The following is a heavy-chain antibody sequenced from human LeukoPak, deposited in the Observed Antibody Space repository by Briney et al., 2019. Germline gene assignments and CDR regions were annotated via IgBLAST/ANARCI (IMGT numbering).Heavy chain of an antibody. CDR3: ARGWEYSSSSDY. Sequence: SQTLSLTCTVSGGSISSGGYYWSWIRQPLGKGLEWIGYIYHSGSTYYNPSLKSRVTISVDRSKNQFSLKLSSVTAADTAVYYCARGWEYSSSSDYWGQGTLVTVSS. CDR1: GGSISSGGYY. D-gene: IGHD6-6*01. CDR2: IYHSGST. J-gene: IGHJ4*02. V-gene: IGHV4-30-2*01.